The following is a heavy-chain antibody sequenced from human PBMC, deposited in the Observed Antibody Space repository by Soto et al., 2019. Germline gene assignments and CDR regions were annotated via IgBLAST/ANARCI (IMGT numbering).Heavy chain of an antibody. CDR1: GFSLSTSEMG. CDR2: IYGDDDT. V-gene: IGHV2-5*02. CDR3: AHRRLRGRVITPPYFDF. D-gene: IGHD4-4*01. J-gene: IGHJ4*02. Sequence: SGPTLVNPTQTLTLTCTLSGFSLSTSEMGVGWIRQPPGKALEWLGIIYGDDDTRNRPSLKSRLTITRDTSKNQVVLTLTDMDPADTATYYCAHRRLRGRVITPPYFDFWCPGVPVTLSS.